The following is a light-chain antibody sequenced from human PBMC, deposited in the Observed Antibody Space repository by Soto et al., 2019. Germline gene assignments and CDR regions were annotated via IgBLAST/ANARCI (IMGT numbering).Light chain of an antibody. J-gene: IGKJ2*01. CDR1: QTISTY. CDR2: VAS. CDR3: QQSYSIPYT. V-gene: IGKV1-39*01. Sequence: DIQMTQSPSSLSASVGDRVTITCRASQTISTYLNWYQQRPGEAPNLLIYVASSLQSGVPSRFSGSGSGTDFTLSISSLQPEDIATYYCQQSYSIPYTFGQGTKLEIK.